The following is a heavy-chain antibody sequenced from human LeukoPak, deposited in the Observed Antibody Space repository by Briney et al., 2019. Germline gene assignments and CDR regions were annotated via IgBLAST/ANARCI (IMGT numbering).Heavy chain of an antibody. CDR1: GFPLSDHY. CDR3: GRDRGYSGSH. V-gene: IGHV3-11*04. CDR2: ITSRGGSI. D-gene: IGHD5-12*01. Sequence: GGSLRLSCGASGFPLSDHYMSWIRQAPGRGLEWLSYITSRGGSIYYANAVKGRFTISRDNAQNAVFLQMNRLRVEDTAVYYCGRDRGYSGSHWGQGTLVTVSS. J-gene: IGHJ4*02.